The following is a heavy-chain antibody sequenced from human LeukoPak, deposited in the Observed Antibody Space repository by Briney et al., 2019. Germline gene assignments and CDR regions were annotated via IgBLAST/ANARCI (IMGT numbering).Heavy chain of an antibody. CDR2: ISGSGGST. V-gene: IGHV3-23*01. CDR3: ATAPSPTVTTFTDY. J-gene: IGHJ4*02. Sequence: SGGSLRLSCAASGFTFSSYAMSWVRQAPGKGLEWVSAISGSGGSTYYADSVKGRFTISRDNSKNTLYLQMNSLRAEDTAVYYCATAPSPTVTTFTDYWGQGTLVTVSS. CDR1: GFTFSSYA. D-gene: IGHD4-17*01.